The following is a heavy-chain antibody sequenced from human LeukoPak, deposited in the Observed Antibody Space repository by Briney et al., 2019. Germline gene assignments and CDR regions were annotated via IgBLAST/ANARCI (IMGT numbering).Heavy chain of an antibody. Sequence: ASVTVSCKASGGTFSSYAISWVRQAPGQGLEWMGGIIPIFGTANYAQKFQGRVTITANKSTSTAYMELSSLRSEDTAVYYCASGLEREMDYWGQGTLVTVSS. V-gene: IGHV1-69*06. D-gene: IGHD5-24*01. J-gene: IGHJ4*02. CDR1: GGTFSSYA. CDR3: ASGLEREMDY. CDR2: IIPIFGTA.